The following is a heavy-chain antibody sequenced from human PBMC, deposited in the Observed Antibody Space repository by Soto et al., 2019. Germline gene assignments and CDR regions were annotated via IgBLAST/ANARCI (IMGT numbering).Heavy chain of an antibody. CDR3: ARDPGMDV. J-gene: IGHJ6*02. CDR2: IFHSGST. CDR1: GGSINSGDYY. Sequence: SETLSLTCTVSGGSINSGDYYWTWVRQPPGKGLEWIGNIFHSGSTYYTPSLQSRVTISLDTSKNHFSLKLSSVTPADTAVYYCARDPGMDVWGQGTTVTVSS. V-gene: IGHV4-30-4*01.